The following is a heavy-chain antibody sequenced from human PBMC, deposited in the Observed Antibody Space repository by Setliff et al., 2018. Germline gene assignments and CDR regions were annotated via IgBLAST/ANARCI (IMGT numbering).Heavy chain of an antibody. V-gene: IGHV4-59*12. CDR1: GGSISSYY. J-gene: IGHJ4*02. CDR3: ARVPNFWSGYLDY. CDR2: IYYSGST. Sequence: PSETLSLTCTVSGGSISSYYWSWIRQPPGKGLEWIGYIYYSGSTNYNPSLKSRVTISVDTSKNQFSLKLSSVTAADTAVYYCARVPNFWSGYLDYWGQGTLVTVS. D-gene: IGHD3-3*01.